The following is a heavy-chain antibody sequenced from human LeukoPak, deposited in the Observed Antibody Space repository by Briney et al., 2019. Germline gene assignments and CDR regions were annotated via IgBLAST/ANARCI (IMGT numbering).Heavy chain of an antibody. D-gene: IGHD3-10*01. V-gene: IGHV3-21*01. Sequence: GGSLRLSCAASGFTFSSYSMNWVRQAPGKGLEWVSSISSNSSYIYYADSVKGRFTISRDNAKNSLYLQMNSLRAEDTAVYYCARDQGVRNYYGSGSYHNWFDPWGQGTLVTVSS. CDR1: GFTFSSYS. CDR2: ISSNSSYI. J-gene: IGHJ5*02. CDR3: ARDQGVRNYYGSGSYHNWFDP.